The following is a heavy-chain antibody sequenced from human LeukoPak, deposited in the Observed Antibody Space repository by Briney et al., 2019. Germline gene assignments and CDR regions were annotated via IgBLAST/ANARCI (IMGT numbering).Heavy chain of an antibody. Sequence: PSETLSLTCTVSGGSISSSSYYWGWIRQPPGKGLPWIGYIYYSGSTNYNPSLKSRVTISVDTSKNQFSLKLTSVTAADTAVYYCARGVVAAPQTFDYWGQGNLVTVSS. D-gene: IGHD2-15*01. J-gene: IGHJ4*02. CDR2: IYYSGST. CDR3: ARGVVAAPQTFDY. CDR1: GGSISSSSYY. V-gene: IGHV4-61*05.